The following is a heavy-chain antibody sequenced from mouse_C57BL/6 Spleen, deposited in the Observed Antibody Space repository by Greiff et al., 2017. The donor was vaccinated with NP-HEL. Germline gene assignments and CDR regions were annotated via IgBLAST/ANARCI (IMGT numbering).Heavy chain of an antibody. D-gene: IGHD1-1*01. CDR1: GYTFTDYY. CDR2: IGPGSGST. V-gene: IGHV1-77*01. CDR3: ASPAPYYGSSYSYYFDY. Sequence: QVQLKESGAELVKPGASVKISCKASGYTFTDYYINWVKQRPGQGLEWIGKIGPGSGSTYYNEKFKGKATLTADKSSSTAYMQLSSLTSEDSAVYFCASPAPYYGSSYSYYFDYWGQGTTLTVSS. J-gene: IGHJ2*01.